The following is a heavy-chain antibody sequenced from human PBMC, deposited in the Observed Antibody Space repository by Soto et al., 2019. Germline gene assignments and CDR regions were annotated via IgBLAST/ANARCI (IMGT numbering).Heavy chain of an antibody. Sequence: EVQLVESGGGLVQPGGSLRLSCAASGFTVSSNYMSWVRQAPGKGLEWVSVIYSGGSTYYADSVKGRFTISRHNSKNTLYLQMNSLRAEDTAVYYWARDRIGFTKGTSMAPAATRDYYYYYMDVWGKGTTVTVSS. D-gene: IGHD2-2*01. CDR1: GFTVSSNY. CDR3: ARDRIGFTKGTSMAPAATRDYYYYYMDV. CDR2: IYSGGST. J-gene: IGHJ6*03. V-gene: IGHV3-53*04.